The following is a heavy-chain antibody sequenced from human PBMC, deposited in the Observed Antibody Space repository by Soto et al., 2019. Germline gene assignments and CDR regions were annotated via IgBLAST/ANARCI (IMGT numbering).Heavy chain of an antibody. J-gene: IGHJ6*02. Sequence: KQSQTLSLTCAISGDSVSSNSAAWNWIRQSPSRGLEWLGRTYYRSKWYNDYAVSVKSRITINPDTSKNQFSLQLNSVTPEDTAVYYCARDHIVVVPAAIPSLYGMDVWGQGTTVTVSS. CDR3: ARDHIVVVPAAIPSLYGMDV. D-gene: IGHD2-2*02. CDR1: GDSVSSNSAA. CDR2: TYYRSKWYN. V-gene: IGHV6-1*01.